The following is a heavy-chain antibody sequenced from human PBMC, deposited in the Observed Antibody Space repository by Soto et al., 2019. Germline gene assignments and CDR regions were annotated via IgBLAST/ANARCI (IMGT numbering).Heavy chain of an antibody. CDR1: GYSFTSYD. CDR2: VNPNSGDT. J-gene: IGHJ3*01. V-gene: IGHV1-8*01. D-gene: IGHD2-21*02. CDR3: ARVSFLAPVTGAEIFDF. Sequence: QVQLVQSGAEVKKPGASVKVSCKASGYSFTSYDMNWVRQAPGQGLEWMGWVNPNSGDTDYAQKFQDRVIMTTDTSIRTAYMELSSLRSEDTAVYYCARVSFLAPVTGAEIFDFWGQGTMVTVSS.